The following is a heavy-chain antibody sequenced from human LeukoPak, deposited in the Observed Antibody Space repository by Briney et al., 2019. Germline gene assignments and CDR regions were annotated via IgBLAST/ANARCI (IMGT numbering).Heavy chain of an antibody. J-gene: IGHJ3*02. CDR3: SRKLTYYDNLTGYHRGVFDI. CDR1: GFTFGNYW. D-gene: IGHD3-9*01. Sequence: AGGSLRLSCAASGFTFGNYWMHWVRQAPGKGLVWVSHISTDGTSATYADSVKGRFTISRDNAKNTLYLQMNSLRAEDTAVYYWSRKLTYYDNLTGYHRGVFDIWGQGTMVTVSS. CDR2: ISTDGTSA. V-gene: IGHV3-74*01.